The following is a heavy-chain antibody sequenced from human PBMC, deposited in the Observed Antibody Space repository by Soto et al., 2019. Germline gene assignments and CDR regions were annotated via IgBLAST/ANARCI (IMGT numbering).Heavy chain of an antibody. D-gene: IGHD1-26*01. J-gene: IGHJ4*02. Sequence: SETLSLTCAVYGGSFSGYYWSWIRQPPGKGLEWIGEINHSGSTNYNPSLKSRVTISVDTSKNQFSLKLSSVTAADTAVYYCARGGNLGSPHLNYWGQGTLVTVSS. V-gene: IGHV4-34*01. CDR1: GGSFSGYY. CDR3: ARGGNLGSPHLNY. CDR2: INHSGST.